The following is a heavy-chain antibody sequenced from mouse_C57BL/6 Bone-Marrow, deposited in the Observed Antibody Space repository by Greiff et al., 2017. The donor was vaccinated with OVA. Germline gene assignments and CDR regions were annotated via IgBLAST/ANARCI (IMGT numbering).Heavy chain of an antibody. CDR1: GFSLTSYG. Sequence: QVQLKESGPGLVQPSQSLSITCTVSGFSLTSYGVHWVRQSPGKGLEWLGVIWSGGSTDYNAAFISRLSISKDNSKSQVFFKMNSLQADDTAIYYCARNRVGFFAYWGQGTLVTVSA. V-gene: IGHV2-2*01. J-gene: IGHJ3*01. D-gene: IGHD1-1*02. CDR2: IWSGGST. CDR3: ARNRVGFFAY.